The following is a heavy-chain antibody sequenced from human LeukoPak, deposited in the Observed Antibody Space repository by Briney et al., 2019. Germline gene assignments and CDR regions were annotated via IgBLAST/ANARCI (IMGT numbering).Heavy chain of an antibody. CDR2: IIPIFGTA. Sequence: SVKVSCKASGGTFSGYAISWVRQAPGQGLEWMGRIIPIFGTANYAQKFQGRVTITTDESTSTAYMELSSLRSEDTAVYYCASDDYGDITDAFDIWGQGTMVTVSS. CDR1: GGTFSGYA. J-gene: IGHJ3*02. CDR3: ASDDYGDITDAFDI. D-gene: IGHD4-17*01. V-gene: IGHV1-69*05.